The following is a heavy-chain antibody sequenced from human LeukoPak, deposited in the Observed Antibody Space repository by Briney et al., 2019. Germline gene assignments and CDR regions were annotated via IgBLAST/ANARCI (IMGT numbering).Heavy chain of an antibody. J-gene: IGHJ4*02. V-gene: IGHV3-23*01. CDR1: GFTFSSYA. D-gene: IGHD3-9*01. Sequence: GGSLRLSCAASGFTFSSYAMSWVRQAPGKGLEWVSAISGSGGSTYYADSVKGRFTISRDNSKNTLYLQMNSLRAEDTAVYYCAKAGFTPIKSTYYDILTGYFDYWGQGTLVTVSS. CDR3: AKAGFTPIKSTYYDILTGYFDY. CDR2: ISGSGGST.